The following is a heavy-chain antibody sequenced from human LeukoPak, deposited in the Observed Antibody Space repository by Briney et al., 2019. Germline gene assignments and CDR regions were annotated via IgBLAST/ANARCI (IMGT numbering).Heavy chain of an antibody. J-gene: IGHJ4*02. V-gene: IGHV3-11*01. CDR1: GFTFSDYY. CDR3: ASRTDYDYVWGSYSYFDY. D-gene: IGHD3-16*01. Sequence: TGGSLRLSCAASGFTFSDYYMSWIRQAPGKGLEWVSYISSSGSTIYYADSVKGRFTISRDNAKNSLYLQMNSLRAKDTAVYYCASRTDYDYVWGSYSYFDYWGQGTLVTVSS. CDR2: ISSSGSTI.